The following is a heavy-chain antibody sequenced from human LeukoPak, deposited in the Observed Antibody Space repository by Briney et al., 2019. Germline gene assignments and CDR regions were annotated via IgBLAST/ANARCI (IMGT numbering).Heavy chain of an antibody. CDR1: GGSISDSDYH. Sequence: SETLSLTCTVSGGSISDSDYHWGWIGQPPGKGLEWIGSIYYSGSTYYNPSLKSRVTISVERSKNQFSLKLSSVTAADTAVYSRGNNWNLNFDYWGQGTLVTVSS. CDR2: IYYSGST. J-gene: IGHJ4*02. CDR3: GNNWNLNFDY. V-gene: IGHV4-39*07. D-gene: IGHD1-20*01.